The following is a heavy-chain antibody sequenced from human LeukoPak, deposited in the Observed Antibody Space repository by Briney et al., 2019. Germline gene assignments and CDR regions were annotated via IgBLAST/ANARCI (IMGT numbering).Heavy chain of an antibody. J-gene: IGHJ4*02. Sequence: PGGSLRLSCAASGFTFDDYAMHLVRQAPGKGLEWVSGISWNSGSIGYADSVKGRFTISRDNAKNSLYLQMNSLRAEDTALYYCAKADYYDSSGRTYYFDYWGQGTLVTVSS. CDR2: ISWNSGSI. CDR1: GFTFDDYA. V-gene: IGHV3-9*01. CDR3: AKADYYDSSGRTYYFDY. D-gene: IGHD3-22*01.